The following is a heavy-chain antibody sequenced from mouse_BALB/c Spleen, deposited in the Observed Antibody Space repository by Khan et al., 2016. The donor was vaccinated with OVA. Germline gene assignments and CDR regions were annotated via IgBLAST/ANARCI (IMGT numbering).Heavy chain of an antibody. CDR2: INPSSGYT. CDR3: ARGTHYAMDY. CDR1: GYTFTSYT. J-gene: IGHJ4*01. Sequence: QVQLQQSGAELARPGASVKMSCKASGYTFTSYTMHWVKQRPGQGLEWIGYINPSSGYTNYNQKFKDKATLTADKSSSTAYMQLNSLTSEDSAVYIWARGTHYAMDYWGQGTSVTVSS. D-gene: IGHD3-3*01. V-gene: IGHV1-4*01.